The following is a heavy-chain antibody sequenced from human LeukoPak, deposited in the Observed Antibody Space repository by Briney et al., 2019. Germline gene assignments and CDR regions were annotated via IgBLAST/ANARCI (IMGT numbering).Heavy chain of an antibody. CDR3: ARDLTTVTGNRGDI. J-gene: IGHJ3*02. V-gene: IGHV1-69*06. Sequence: SVKVSCKASGGTFSSYAISWVRQAPGQGLEWMGGLIPIFGTANYAQKFQGRVTITADKSTSTAYMELSSLRSEDTAVYYCARDLTTVTGNRGDIWGQGTMVTVSS. CDR2: LIPIFGTA. CDR1: GGTFSSYA. D-gene: IGHD4-17*01.